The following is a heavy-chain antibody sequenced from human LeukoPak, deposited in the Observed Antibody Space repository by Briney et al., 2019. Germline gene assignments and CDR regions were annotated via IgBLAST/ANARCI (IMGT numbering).Heavy chain of an antibody. CDR1: GFTFSSYA. CDR2: ISAGGATI. J-gene: IGHJ6*03. CDR3: AKDSGGTYFYYYYYMDV. Sequence: PGGSLRLSCAASGFTFSSYAMSWVRQAPGKGLEWVSAISAGGATIYYADSVKGRFTVSRDNSKNTLYLQINSLRAEDTAVYYCAKDSGGTYFYYYYYMDVWGKGTTVTVSS. D-gene: IGHD1-26*01. V-gene: IGHV3-23*01.